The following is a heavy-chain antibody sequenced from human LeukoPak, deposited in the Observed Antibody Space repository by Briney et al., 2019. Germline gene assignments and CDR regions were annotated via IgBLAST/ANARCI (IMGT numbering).Heavy chain of an antibody. D-gene: IGHD5-18*01. CDR3: ARDLAYSRLDY. V-gene: IGHV3-7*01. Sequence: GGSLRLSCAASGFTFSSYWMSWVRQAPGKGLEWVASINPEGSEKYSADSVKGRFTISRDNAKNSLYLQMDSLRVEDTAFYYCARDLAYSRLDYWGQGMLVTVSS. J-gene: IGHJ4*02. CDR2: INPEGSEK. CDR1: GFTFSSYW.